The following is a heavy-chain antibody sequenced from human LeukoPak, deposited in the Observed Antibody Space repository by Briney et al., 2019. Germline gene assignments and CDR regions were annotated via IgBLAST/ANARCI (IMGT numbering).Heavy chain of an antibody. CDR1: GYTFTGYY. J-gene: IGHJ5*02. D-gene: IGHD3-10*01. CDR3: ARTSGYGSGSYYNVFWFDP. Sequence: ASVKVSCKASGYTFTGYYMHWVRQAPGQGLEWMGWINPNSGGTNYAQKFQGRVTMTRDTSISTAYMELSRLRSDGTAVYYCARTSGYGSGSYYNVFWFDPWGQGTLVTVSS. V-gene: IGHV1-2*02. CDR2: INPNSGGT.